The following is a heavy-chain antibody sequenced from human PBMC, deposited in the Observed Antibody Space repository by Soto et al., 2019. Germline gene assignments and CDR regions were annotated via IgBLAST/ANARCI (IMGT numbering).Heavy chain of an antibody. J-gene: IGHJ4*02. Sequence: QVQLVQSGAEVKKTGAPVTISCKASGNTFNMYYVHWVRQAPGQGLEWMGWINSYSGGTNYARKFQGRVTVTMDTSITTVYMDLTRLTSDDTAVYYCARVMTTGVDYWGQGTLVSVSS. V-gene: IGHV1-2*02. CDR3: ARVMTTGVDY. CDR2: INSYSGGT. D-gene: IGHD2-21*01. CDR1: GNTFNMYY.